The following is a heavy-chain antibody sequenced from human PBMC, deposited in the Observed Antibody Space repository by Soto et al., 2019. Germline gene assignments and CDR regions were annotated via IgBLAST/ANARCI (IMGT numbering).Heavy chain of an antibody. V-gene: IGHV3-48*03. Sequence: GGSLRLSCEASGFSFSSFAMNWVRQAPGRGLEWVSYISDDGASIYYADSLKGRFTISRDNAKNSLYLQMNSLRAEDTAVYYCARGLGYCSSTTCYRVGMDVWGQGTTVTVSS. J-gene: IGHJ6*02. CDR1: GFSFSSFA. CDR2: ISDDGASI. CDR3: ARGLGYCSSTTCYRVGMDV. D-gene: IGHD2-2*02.